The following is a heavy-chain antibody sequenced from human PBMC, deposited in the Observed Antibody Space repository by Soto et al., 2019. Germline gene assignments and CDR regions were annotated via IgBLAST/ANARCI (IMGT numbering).Heavy chain of an antibody. CDR1: GFTFKDYH. CDR3: ARFHDPTSSRIPTY. V-gene: IGHV3-11*01. CDR2: ISGSGSAI. J-gene: IGHJ4*02. D-gene: IGHD1-26*01. Sequence: QVQLVESGGGLVKPGGSLTLSCAASGFTFKDYHMSWIRQAPGTGLEWVSYISGSGSAIFYAESVKGRFTISRDNAKNSLHLQMNSLRAEDTAMYFCARFHDPTSSRIPTYWGQGVQVTVSS.